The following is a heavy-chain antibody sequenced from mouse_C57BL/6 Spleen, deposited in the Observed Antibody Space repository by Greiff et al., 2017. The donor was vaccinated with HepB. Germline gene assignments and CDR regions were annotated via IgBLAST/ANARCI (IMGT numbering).Heavy chain of an antibody. Sequence: QVQLQQPGAELVKPGASVKLSCKASGYTFTSYWMHWVKQRPGRGLEWLGRIDPNSGGSKDNEKFKSKATLTVDKPTSTAYMQLSSLTSEDSAVYYCARDGDSNLDYWGQGTTLTVSS. D-gene: IGHD2-5*01. CDR1: GYTFTSYW. J-gene: IGHJ2*01. V-gene: IGHV1-72*01. CDR2: IDPNSGGS. CDR3: ARDGDSNLDY.